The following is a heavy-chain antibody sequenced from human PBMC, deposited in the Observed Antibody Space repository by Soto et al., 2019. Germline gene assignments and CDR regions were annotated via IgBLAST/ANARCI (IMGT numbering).Heavy chain of an antibody. Sequence: QVQLVQSGAEVKKPGSSVKVSCKASGGTFSSYAISWVRQAPGQGLEWMGGIIPIFGTANYAQKFQGRVTITADESTSTAYMELSSLRSEDTAVYYCAKGIAAAGPGSYYYYYYGMDVWGQGTTVTVSS. CDR1: GGTFSSYA. CDR3: AKGIAAAGPGSYYYYYYGMDV. CDR2: IIPIFGTA. D-gene: IGHD6-13*01. J-gene: IGHJ6*02. V-gene: IGHV1-69*01.